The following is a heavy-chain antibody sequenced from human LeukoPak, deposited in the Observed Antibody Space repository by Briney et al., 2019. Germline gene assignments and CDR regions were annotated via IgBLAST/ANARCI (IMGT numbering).Heavy chain of an antibody. CDR3: ARVHPGFSDAFDI. J-gene: IGHJ3*02. V-gene: IGHV3-64*01. Sequence: GGSLRLSCAASGFTFSSYAIQWVRQAPGKRLEYVSAISSNGGSPSYANSVKGRFTISRDNSKNTLYLQMGNLRAEDMAVYYCARVHPGFSDAFDIWGPGTMVTVSS. CDR1: GFTFSSYA. CDR2: ISSNGGSP.